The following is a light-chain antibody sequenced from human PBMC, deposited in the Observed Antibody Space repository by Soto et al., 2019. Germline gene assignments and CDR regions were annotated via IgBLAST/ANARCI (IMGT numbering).Light chain of an antibody. Sequence: EIVLTQSPGTLSLSPGESATLSCRASQSVSSSQVAWYQQKPGQAPRLLIYGASSRATGIPDRFSGVGSETDFTLTISRLEPEDFAVYYCQQYVTSPHTFGQGTKLEIK. CDR1: QSVSSSQ. J-gene: IGKJ2*01. CDR3: QQYVTSPHT. V-gene: IGKV3-20*01. CDR2: GAS.